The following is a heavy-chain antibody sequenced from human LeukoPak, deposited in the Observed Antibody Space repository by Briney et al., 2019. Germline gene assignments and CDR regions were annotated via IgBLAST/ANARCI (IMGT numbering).Heavy chain of an antibody. CDR2: ISAYNGNT. Sequence: ASVKVSCKASGYTFTSHGISWVRQAPGQGLEWMGWISAYNGNTNYAQKLQGRVTMTTDTSTSTAYMELRSLRSDDTAVYYCAREPPLNSGYDQTFDYWGQGTLVTVSS. D-gene: IGHD5-12*01. J-gene: IGHJ4*02. CDR1: GYTFTSHG. CDR3: AREPPLNSGYDQTFDY. V-gene: IGHV1-18*01.